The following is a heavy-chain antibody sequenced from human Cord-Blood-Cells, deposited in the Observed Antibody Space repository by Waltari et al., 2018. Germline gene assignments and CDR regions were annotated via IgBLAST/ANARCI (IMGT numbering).Heavy chain of an antibody. Sequence: QVQLVESGGGVVQPGRSLRLSCAASGFTLSSYGLHWARLAPGKGLAWVAVIWYDGSNNYYADSVKGRFTISRDNSKNTLYLQMNSLRAEDTAVYYCARDLGGGWFDPWGQGTLVTVSS. CDR2: IWYDGSNN. D-gene: IGHD3-16*01. CDR3: ARDLGGGWFDP. CDR1: GFTLSSYG. J-gene: IGHJ5*02. V-gene: IGHV3-33*01.